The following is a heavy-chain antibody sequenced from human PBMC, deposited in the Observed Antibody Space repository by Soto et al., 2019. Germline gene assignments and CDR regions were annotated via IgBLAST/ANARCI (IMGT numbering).Heavy chain of an antibody. CDR1: VFSFNTAG. V-gene: IGHV3-30*03. D-gene: IGHD2-21*02. CDR3: ATKVRVTNYLYYGMDV. CDR2: IAFDGSQE. J-gene: IGHJ6*02. Sequence: QVQLVESGGGVVQPGRALRLSCAASVFSFNTAGMHWVRQAPGKGLEWVAVIAFDGSQEFYGDSVRGRFTISRDNSKNTLFLQMTSLTPEYTAVYYCATKVRVTNYLYYGMDVWGQGTTVTVSS.